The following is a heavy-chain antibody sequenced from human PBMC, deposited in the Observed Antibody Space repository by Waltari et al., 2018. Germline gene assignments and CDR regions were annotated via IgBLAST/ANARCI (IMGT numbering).Heavy chain of an antibody. CDR2: INHSGST. V-gene: IGHV4-34*01. CDR3: ARGPPHSSGYYRY. CDR1: GGSFSGYY. J-gene: IGHJ4*02. Sequence: QVQLQQWGAGLLKPSETLYPTCAVYGGSFSGYYWSWIRQPPGKGLEWIGEINHSGSTNYNPSLKSRVTISVDTAKNQFSLKLSSVTAADTAVYYCARGPPHSSGYYRYWGQGTLVTVSS. D-gene: IGHD3-22*01.